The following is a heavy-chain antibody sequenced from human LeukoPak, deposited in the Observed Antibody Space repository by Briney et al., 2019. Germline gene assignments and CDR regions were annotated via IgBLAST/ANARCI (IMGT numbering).Heavy chain of an antibody. J-gene: IGHJ4*02. Sequence: PSETLSLTCAVYGGSFSGYYWSWIRQPPGKGLEWIGEINHSGSTNYNPSLKSRVTISVDTSKNQFSLKLSSVTAADTAVYYCARGLVRGVARFDYGGQGPRVTVSS. CDR3: ARGLVRGVARFDY. D-gene: IGHD3-10*01. CDR2: INHSGST. CDR1: GGSFSGYY. V-gene: IGHV4-34*01.